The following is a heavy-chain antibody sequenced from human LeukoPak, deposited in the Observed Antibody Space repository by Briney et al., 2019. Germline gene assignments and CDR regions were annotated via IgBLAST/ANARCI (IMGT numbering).Heavy chain of an antibody. J-gene: IGHJ3*02. Sequence: GSLRLSCAASGFTFSSYGMHWVRQAPGKGLEWVAVIWYDGSNKYYADSVKGRFTISRDNSKNTLYLQMNSLRAEDTAVYYCARDPYCSGGSCYYAFDIWGQGTMVTVSS. CDR2: IWYDGSNK. D-gene: IGHD2-15*01. CDR1: GFTFSSYG. V-gene: IGHV3-33*01. CDR3: ARDPYCSGGSCYYAFDI.